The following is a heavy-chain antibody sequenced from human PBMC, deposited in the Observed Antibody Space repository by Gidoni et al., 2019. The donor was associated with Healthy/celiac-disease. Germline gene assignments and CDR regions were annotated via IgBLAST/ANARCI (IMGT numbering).Heavy chain of an antibody. J-gene: IGHJ5*02. CDR2: INHSGST. D-gene: IGHD6-13*01. V-gene: IGHV4-34*01. CDR1: GGSCSGYD. Sequence: QVQLQQWGAGLLKPSETLSLTCAVYGGSCSGYDWSWIRQPPGKGLEWIGEINHSGSTNYNPSLKSRVTISVDTSKNQFSLKLSSVTAADTAVYYCATGLDIAAAGYNWFDPWGQGTLVTVSS. CDR3: ATGLDIAAAGYNWFDP.